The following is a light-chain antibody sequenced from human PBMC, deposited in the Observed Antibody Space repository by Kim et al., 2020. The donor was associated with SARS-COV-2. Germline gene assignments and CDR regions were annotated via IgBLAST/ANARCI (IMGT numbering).Light chain of an antibody. V-gene: IGKV1-27*01. CDR2: AAS. CDR1: QGIMNY. J-gene: IGKJ4*01. Sequence: GSVGDKVTIPCRASQGIMNYLAWYQQKPGKVPKLLIYAASTLQSEVPSRFSGSGSGTDFTLTISSLQPEDVATYYCQKYNSVPLTFGGGTKVDIK. CDR3: QKYNSVPLT.